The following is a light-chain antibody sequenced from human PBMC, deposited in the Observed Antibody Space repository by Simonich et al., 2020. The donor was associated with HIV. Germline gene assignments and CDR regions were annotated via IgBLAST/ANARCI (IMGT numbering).Light chain of an antibody. CDR2: DVT. J-gene: IGLJ2*01. V-gene: IGLV2-14*03. CDR3: SSYTSSTTLV. CDR1: SSYVGGYNY. Sequence: QSALTQPASVSGSPGQSITISCTGTSSYVGGYNYVSWYQQHPGKTPKLILYDVTKRPSGISNRFSGSKSGNTASLTISGLQAEDEADYYCSSYTSSTTLVFGGGTKLTVL.